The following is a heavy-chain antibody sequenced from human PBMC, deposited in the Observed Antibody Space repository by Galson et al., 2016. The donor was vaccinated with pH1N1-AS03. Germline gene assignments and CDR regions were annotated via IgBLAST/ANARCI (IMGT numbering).Heavy chain of an antibody. CDR3: ARVSGGSSLLIFDF. Sequence: SLRLSCAASGFTFSDYDMSWIRQAPGKGLEWVSSISSSSSPIYYADSVKGRFTTSRDNAKNSVYLQMNSLRAEDTAVYYCARVSGGSSLLIFDFWGQGTLVTVSS. V-gene: IGHV3-11*04. D-gene: IGHD3-10*02. CDR1: GFTFSDYD. CDR2: ISSSSSPI. J-gene: IGHJ4*02.